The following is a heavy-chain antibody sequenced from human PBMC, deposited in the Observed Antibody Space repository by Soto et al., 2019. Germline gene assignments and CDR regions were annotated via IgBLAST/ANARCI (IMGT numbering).Heavy chain of an antibody. V-gene: IGHV4-59*01. D-gene: IGHD3-22*01. Sequence: SETLSLTCTVSGGSISSYYWSWIRQPPGKGLEWIGYIYYSGSTNYNPSLKSRVTISVDTSKNQFSLKLSSVTAADTAVYYCARDHYYDSSGYPRWFDPWGQGTLVTVSS. CDR1: GGSISSYY. CDR3: ARDHYYDSSGYPRWFDP. J-gene: IGHJ5*02. CDR2: IYYSGST.